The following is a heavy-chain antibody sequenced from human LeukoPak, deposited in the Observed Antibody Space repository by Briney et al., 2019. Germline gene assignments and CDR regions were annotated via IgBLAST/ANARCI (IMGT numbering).Heavy chain of an antibody. CDR1: VFTLSSYA. J-gene: IGHJ4*02. CDR3: ARDLTRAYQLLTPY. V-gene: IGHV3-30-3*01. Sequence: PGRSLRLSCAASVFTLSSYAMRRVRQAPGKGLEWVAVISYDGSNKYYADSVKGRFTISRDNSKNTLYLQMKSLRAEDTAVYYCARDLTRAYQLLTPYWGQGTLVTVSS. CDR2: ISYDGSNK. D-gene: IGHD2-2*01.